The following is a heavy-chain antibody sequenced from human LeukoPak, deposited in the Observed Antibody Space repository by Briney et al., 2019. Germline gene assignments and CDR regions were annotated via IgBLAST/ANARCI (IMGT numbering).Heavy chain of an antibody. CDR1: GYTFTSDG. Sequence: ASVKVACKASGYTFTSDGISWVRQAPGQGREWMGWISAYNGNTNYAQKLQGRVTMTTDTSTSTAYMELRSLRSDDTAVYYCARLAFVTTVTIGYFDYWGQGTLVTVSS. D-gene: IGHD4-17*01. V-gene: IGHV1-18*01. CDR2: ISAYNGNT. J-gene: IGHJ4*02. CDR3: ARLAFVTTVTIGYFDY.